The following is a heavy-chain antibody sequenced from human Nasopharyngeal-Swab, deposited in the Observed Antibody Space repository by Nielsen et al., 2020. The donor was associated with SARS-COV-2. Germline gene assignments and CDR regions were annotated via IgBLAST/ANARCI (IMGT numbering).Heavy chain of an antibody. CDR2: ISVYNGNT. CDR1: GYTFANYG. V-gene: IGHV1-18*01. J-gene: IGHJ4*02. CDR3: ARGNGWYPDH. Sequence: ASVKVSCKASGYTFANYGVSWVRQAPGQGLEGMGWISVYNGNTGYAQNFQGRVTMTTDTSTNTGYLELRSLGSDDTAVYYCARGNGWYPDHWGQGTLVTVSS. D-gene: IGHD6-19*01.